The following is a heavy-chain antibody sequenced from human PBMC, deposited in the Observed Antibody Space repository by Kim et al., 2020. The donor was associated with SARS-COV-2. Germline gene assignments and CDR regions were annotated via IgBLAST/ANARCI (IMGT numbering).Heavy chain of an antibody. V-gene: IGHV3-33*08. J-gene: IGHJ4*02. D-gene: IGHD3-16*01. CDR1: GFTFSNYG. CDR2: IWYDGDNK. CDR3: ARDPLRTLGLWESVTYYFDY. Sequence: GGSLRLSCVASGFTFSNYGMHWVRQAPGKGLEWVAVIWYDGDNKYYADSVKGRFTISRDNSKNTLYLQMNSLRAEDTAVYYCARDPLRTLGLWESVTYYFDYWGQGTLVTVSS.